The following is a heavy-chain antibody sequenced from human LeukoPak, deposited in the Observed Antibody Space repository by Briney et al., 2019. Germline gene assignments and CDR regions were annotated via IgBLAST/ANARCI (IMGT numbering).Heavy chain of an antibody. J-gene: IGHJ4*02. D-gene: IGHD6-25*01. CDR2: ISSSSSYI. CDR3: ASLPGIAANPTEPTFDY. V-gene: IGHV3-21*01. Sequence: GGSLRLSCAASGFTFSSYSMNWVRQAPGKGLEWVSSISSSSSYIYYADSVKGRFTFSRDNAKNSLYLQMNSLRAEDTAVYYCASLPGIAANPTEPTFDYWGQGTLVTVSS. CDR1: GFTFSSYS.